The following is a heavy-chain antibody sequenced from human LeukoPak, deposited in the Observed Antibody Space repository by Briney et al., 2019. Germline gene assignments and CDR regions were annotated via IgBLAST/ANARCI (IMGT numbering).Heavy chain of an antibody. CDR1: GFTFSNHA. J-gene: IGHJ4*02. CDR3: AKDSSPPDYYDSFDY. Sequence: GGSLRLSCAASGFTFSNHAMSWVRQAPGKGLEWVSATTSGGRTYYADSVKGRFTVSRDNSKNTLYLQMSSLRVEDTAVYYCAKDSSPPDYYDSFDYWGQGTLVTVSS. D-gene: IGHD3-22*01. CDR2: TTSGGRT. V-gene: IGHV3-23*01.